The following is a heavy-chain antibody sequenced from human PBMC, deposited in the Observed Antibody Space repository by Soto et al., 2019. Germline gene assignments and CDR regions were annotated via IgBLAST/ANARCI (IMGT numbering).Heavy chain of an antibody. V-gene: IGHV3-21*01. CDR1: GFTFSSYS. Sequence: EVPLVESGGGLVKPGGSLRLSCAASGFTFSSYSMNWVRQAPGKGLEWVSSISSSSSYIYYADSVKGRFTISRDNAKNSLYLQMNSLRAEDTAVYYCARARTYVYWFDPWGQGTLVTVSS. J-gene: IGHJ5*02. CDR2: ISSSSSYI. D-gene: IGHD3-16*01. CDR3: ARARTYVYWFDP.